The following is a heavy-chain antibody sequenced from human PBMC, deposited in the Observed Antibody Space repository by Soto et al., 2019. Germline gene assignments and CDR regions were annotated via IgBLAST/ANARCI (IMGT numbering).Heavy chain of an antibody. J-gene: IGHJ4*02. D-gene: IGHD3-16*01. CDR3: ARGEERVAMLSGY. V-gene: IGHV4-59*01. Sequence: QVQLQESGPGLVKPSDTLSLTCTVSGGFISSYYWSWIRQPPGKGLEWIGYIYYSGSTNYNPSLNSRVTIPVDTSKNQFSLKLSSVTAADTAVYYCARGEERVAMLSGYWGQGTLVTDSS. CDR2: IYYSGST. CDR1: GGFISSYY.